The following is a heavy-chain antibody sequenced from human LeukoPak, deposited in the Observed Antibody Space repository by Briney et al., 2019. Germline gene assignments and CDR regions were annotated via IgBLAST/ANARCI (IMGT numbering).Heavy chain of an antibody. Sequence: GRSLRLSCAASGFTFSNYAMHWVRQAPGKGLEWVAVISYDGSNKYYTDSVKGRFTISRDNSKNTLYLQMSGLRAEDTSMYYCARPQSKWELLSYFDYWGQGTLVTVSS. CDR1: GFTFSNYA. D-gene: IGHD1-26*01. CDR2: ISYDGSNK. CDR3: ARPQSKWELLSYFDY. J-gene: IGHJ4*02. V-gene: IGHV3-30-3*01.